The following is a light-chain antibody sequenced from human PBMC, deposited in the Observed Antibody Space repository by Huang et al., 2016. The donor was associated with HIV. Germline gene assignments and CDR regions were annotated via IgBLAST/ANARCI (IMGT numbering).Light chain of an antibody. CDR3: QQTSSVPLT. Sequence: DIQMTQSPSSLSASVGDRISITCRASQTISTFLNWYQQQPGKAPKLLIYAASNLQSGVSSRFSGTGSGTYFTLTVTGLQPDDFATYFCQQTSSVPLTFGGGTRVE. CDR2: AAS. CDR1: QTISTF. V-gene: IGKV1-39*01. J-gene: IGKJ4*01.